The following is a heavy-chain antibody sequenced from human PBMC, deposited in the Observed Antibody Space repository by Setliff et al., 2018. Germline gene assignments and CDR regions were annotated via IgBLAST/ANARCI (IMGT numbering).Heavy chain of an antibody. CDR2: MYFGGTT. V-gene: IGHV4-39*01. Sequence: PSETLSLTCTVSGGPISSNEYYWGWIRQSPGKGLEWIASMYFGGTTQYNPSLKSRVTISVDTSKNRFTLNLRSVTAADTAVYYCARHAITQSLVADFWGQGILVTVSS. CDR1: GGPISSNEYY. J-gene: IGHJ4*02. CDR3: ARHAITQSLVADF. D-gene: IGHD2-8*02.